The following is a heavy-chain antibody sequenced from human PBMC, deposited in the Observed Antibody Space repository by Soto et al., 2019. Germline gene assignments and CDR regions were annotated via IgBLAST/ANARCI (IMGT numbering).Heavy chain of an antibody. V-gene: IGHV4-59*11. Sequence: QVQLQESGPGLVKPSETLSLTCTVSGGSISNHYWSWIRQPPGKGLEWIGYIDYNGNTNYHPSLKSRVTMSVETSKNQSSLKLSSVPAADTAVYYCARANWYSEYWGQGTLVTVSS. CDR1: GGSISNHY. CDR2: IDYNGNT. CDR3: ARANWYSEY. D-gene: IGHD7-27*01. J-gene: IGHJ4*02.